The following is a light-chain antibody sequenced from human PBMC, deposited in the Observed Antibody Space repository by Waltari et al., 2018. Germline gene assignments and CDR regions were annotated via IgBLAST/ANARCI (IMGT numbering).Light chain of an antibody. CDR3: QHYLRLPVT. CDR2: GAS. CDR1: QSVTRA. V-gene: IGKV3-20*01. Sequence: IVLTQSPGTLSLSPGESATLSCRTSQSVTRALAWYQQKPGQAPRLLIYGASNRATGIPDRYSGSGSGTDFSLSISSLGPEDCAVYYCQHYLRLPVTFGQGTKVEVK. J-gene: IGKJ1*01.